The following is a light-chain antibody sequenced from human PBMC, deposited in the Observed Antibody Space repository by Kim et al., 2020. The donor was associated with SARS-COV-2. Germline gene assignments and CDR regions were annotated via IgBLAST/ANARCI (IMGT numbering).Light chain of an antibody. Sequence: GQRLPISCSESSSHIGSNTVNWYQQLPRTAPNLPIYSNNRLPSWVPDLFSGSKSGTSASLAISGLQSEDEADYYCAAWDDSLNGVVFGGGTQLTVL. CDR2: SNN. V-gene: IGLV1-44*01. CDR1: SSHIGSNT. CDR3: AAWDDSLNGVV. J-gene: IGLJ2*01.